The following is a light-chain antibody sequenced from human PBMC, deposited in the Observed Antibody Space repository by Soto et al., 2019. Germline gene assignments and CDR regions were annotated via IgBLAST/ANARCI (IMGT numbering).Light chain of an antibody. Sequence: EIVLTQSPGTLSLSPGERATLACRARQSVRSTYLAWYQQKPGQAPRLLIYGASTRATGIPDRFSGSGSGTDFTLTINRLEPEDFAVYYCQQYSSSPRFTFGPGTRVHIK. CDR2: GAS. V-gene: IGKV3-20*01. J-gene: IGKJ3*01. CDR3: QQYSSSPRFT. CDR1: QSVRSTY.